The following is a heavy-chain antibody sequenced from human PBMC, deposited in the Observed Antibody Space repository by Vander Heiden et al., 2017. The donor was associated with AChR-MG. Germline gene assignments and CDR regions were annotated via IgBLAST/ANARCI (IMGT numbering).Heavy chain of an antibody. CDR1: GFTFSSYS. D-gene: IGHD3-16*01. CDR2: ISSSSSYI. Sequence: EVQLVESGGGLVKPGGSLSLSCAASGFTFSSYSMNWVRQAPGKGLEWVSSISSSSSYIYYADSVKGRFTISRDNAKNSLYLQMNSLRAEDTAVYYCARDPGGSSFGARWGQGTLVTVSS. V-gene: IGHV3-21*01. CDR3: ARDPGGSSFGAR. J-gene: IGHJ4*02.